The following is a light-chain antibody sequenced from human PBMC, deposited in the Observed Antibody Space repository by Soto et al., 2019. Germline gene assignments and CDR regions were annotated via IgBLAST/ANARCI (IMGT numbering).Light chain of an antibody. J-gene: IGLJ2*01. CDR1: SSNIGDNY. Sequence: QPVLTQPPSVSAAPGQKVTISCSGSSSNIGDNYVSWYQQFPGTAPKLLIYDNNERPSGIPDRFSGSKSGTSATLGITGLQTGDEADYYCGTWDSSLSVVVFGGGTKLTVL. CDR2: DNN. V-gene: IGLV1-51*01. CDR3: GTWDSSLSVVV.